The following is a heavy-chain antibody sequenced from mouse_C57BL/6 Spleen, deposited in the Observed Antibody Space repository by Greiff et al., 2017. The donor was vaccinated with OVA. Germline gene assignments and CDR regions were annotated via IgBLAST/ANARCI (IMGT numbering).Heavy chain of an antibody. CDR1: GYAFTNYL. CDR2: INPGSGGT. V-gene: IGHV1-54*01. J-gene: IGHJ2*01. D-gene: IGHD4-1*01. Sequence: VQLQQSGAELVRPGTSVKVSCKASGYAFTNYLIEWVKQRPGQGLEWIGVINPGSGGTNYNEKFKGKAKLTADKSSSTAYMQLSSLTSEDSAVYCCARGTGGYFDYWGQGTTLTVSS. CDR3: ARGTGGYFDY.